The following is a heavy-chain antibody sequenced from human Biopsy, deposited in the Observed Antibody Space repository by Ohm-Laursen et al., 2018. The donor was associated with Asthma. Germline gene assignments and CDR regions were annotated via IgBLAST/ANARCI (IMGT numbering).Heavy chain of an antibody. D-gene: IGHD5-12*01. CDR1: GDSFSNYA. J-gene: IGHJ6*02. CDR2: LIPVLGTP. V-gene: IGHV1-69*13. Sequence: SVKVSCKASGDSFSNYAISWVRQAPGQGLEWMGGLIPVLGTPDHAQMFEGRVTITADESTSTAYMELSSLSSEDTAVYYCARGYSGSDRIVYYYSGLEVWGQGTTGTVSS. CDR3: ARGYSGSDRIVYYYSGLEV.